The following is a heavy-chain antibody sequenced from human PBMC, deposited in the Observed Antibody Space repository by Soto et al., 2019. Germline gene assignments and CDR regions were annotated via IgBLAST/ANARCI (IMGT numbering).Heavy chain of an antibody. V-gene: IGHV1-8*01. D-gene: IGHD3-10*01. CDR1: GYTFTSYD. J-gene: IGHJ6*03. Sequence: GASVKVSCKAFGYTFTSYDINWVRQATGQGLEWMGWMNPNSGNTGYAQKFQGRVTMTRNSSISTAYMELSSLRSEDTAVYYCARGRSGITPGYYYYYYMDVWGKGTTVTVSS. CDR2: MNPNSGNT. CDR3: ARGRSGITPGYYYYYYMDV.